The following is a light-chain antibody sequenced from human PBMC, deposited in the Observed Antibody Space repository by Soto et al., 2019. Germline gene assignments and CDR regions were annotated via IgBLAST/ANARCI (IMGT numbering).Light chain of an antibody. CDR2: DVS. CDR3: CSYAGSYTL. Sequence: QSVLTQPRSVSGSPGQSVTISCTGTSSDVGGYNYVSWYQQHPGKAPKLMIYDVSKRPSGVPDRFSGSKSGNTASLTISGLQAEDEADYYCCSYAGSYTLFGGGIKLSVL. J-gene: IGLJ2*01. CDR1: SSDVGGYNY. V-gene: IGLV2-11*01.